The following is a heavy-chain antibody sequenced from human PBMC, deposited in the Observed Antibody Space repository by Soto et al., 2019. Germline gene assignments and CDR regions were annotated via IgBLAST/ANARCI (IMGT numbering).Heavy chain of an antibody. CDR1: GGSFSGYY. J-gene: IGHJ6*02. V-gene: IGHV4-34*01. D-gene: IGHD3-10*01. CDR2: INHSGST. CDR3: ARGVYYYGSGSWGYYYYYGMDV. Sequence: PSETLSLTCAVYGGSFSGYYWSWIRQPPGKGLEWIGEINHSGSTNYNPSLKSRVTISVDTSKNQFSLKLSSVTAADTAVYYCARGVYYYGSGSWGYYYYYGMDVWGQGTTVTVSS.